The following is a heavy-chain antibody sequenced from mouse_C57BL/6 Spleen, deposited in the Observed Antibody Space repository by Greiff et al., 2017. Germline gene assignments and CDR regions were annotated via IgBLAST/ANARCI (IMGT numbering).Heavy chain of an antibody. D-gene: IGHD2-4*01. CDR3: TRDEDDYAWFAY. CDR1: GFTFSSYA. Sequence: EVQLVESGEGLVKPGGSLKLSCAASGFTFSSYAMSWVRQTPEQRLEWVASISSGGDYIYYADPVKGRFTISRDNARNTLYRKMSMQKSEETAMYYWTRDEDDYAWFAYWGQETLVTVSA. J-gene: IGHJ3*01. CDR2: ISSGGDYI. V-gene: IGHV5-9-1*02.